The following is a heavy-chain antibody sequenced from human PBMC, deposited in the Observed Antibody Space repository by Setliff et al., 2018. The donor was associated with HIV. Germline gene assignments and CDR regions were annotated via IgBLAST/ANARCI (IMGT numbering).Heavy chain of an antibody. D-gene: IGHD6-13*01. CDR2: ISYDGNNK. CDR1: GFTFSTYP. CDR3: ARGVAAAGTDY. J-gene: IGHJ4*02. Sequence: PGGSLRLSCAASGFTFSTYPMYWVRQAPGKGLEWVAVISYDGNNKYYTDSVKGRFTISRDNAKNSLYLQMNSLRAEDTGVYYCARGVAAAGTDYWGQGTLVTVSS. V-gene: IGHV3-30*04.